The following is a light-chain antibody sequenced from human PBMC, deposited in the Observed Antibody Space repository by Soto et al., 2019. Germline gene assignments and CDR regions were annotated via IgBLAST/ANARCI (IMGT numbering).Light chain of an antibody. V-gene: IGLV4-69*01. J-gene: IGLJ2*01. CDR2: LSSDGSH. CDR3: QTWGTGTHVV. Sequence: QPVLTQSPSASASLGASVKLTCTLSSGHSSYAIAWHQQQPEKGPRYLMKLSSDGSHSKGDGIPDRFSGSSSGAERYLTISSLQSEDEADYYCQTWGTGTHVVFGGGTQLTVL. CDR1: SGHSSYA.